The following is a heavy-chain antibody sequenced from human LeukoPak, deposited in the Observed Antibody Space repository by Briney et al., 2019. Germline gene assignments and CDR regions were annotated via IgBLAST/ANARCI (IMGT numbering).Heavy chain of an antibody. J-gene: IGHJ5*02. D-gene: IGHD4-17*01. Sequence: ASAKVSCKASGGTFSSYAISWVRQAPGQGLEWMGGIIPIFGTANYAQKFQGRVTITADESTSTAYMELSSLRSEDTAVYYCARVSPSGYGDYVWFDPWGQGTLVTVSS. V-gene: IGHV1-69*13. CDR1: GGTFSSYA. CDR2: IIPIFGTA. CDR3: ARVSPSGYGDYVWFDP.